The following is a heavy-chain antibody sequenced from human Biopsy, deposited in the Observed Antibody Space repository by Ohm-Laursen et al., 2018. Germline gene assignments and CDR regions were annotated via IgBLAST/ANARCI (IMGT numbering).Heavy chain of an antibody. V-gene: IGHV3-48*03. CDR3: ARGSGSGFYFDQ. CDR2: ISNSGSVI. D-gene: IGHD2-15*01. CDR1: GFTFSSYD. Sequence: GSLRLSCAAPGFTFSSYDMNWVRQAPGKGLEWVSYISNSGSVIHYADSVKGRFTISRDNPRNTVYLQMDSLRGEDTAVYFCARGSGSGFYFDQWGQGTLVTVSS. J-gene: IGHJ4*02.